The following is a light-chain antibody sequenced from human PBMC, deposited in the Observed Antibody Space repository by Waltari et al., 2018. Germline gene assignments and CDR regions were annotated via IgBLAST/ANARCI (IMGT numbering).Light chain of an antibody. CDR2: KAN. Sequence: QTVVTQEPSLSVSPGGTVTLTCALSSGSVSTPSYAPRYRQTPGQPPRTLLYKANTRSSGVPDRFSGSILGNKVALTITGAQADDESDYYCSLYMGSGIWVFGGGTKLTVL. J-gene: IGLJ3*02. CDR1: SGSVSTPSY. CDR3: SLYMGSGIWV. V-gene: IGLV8-61*01.